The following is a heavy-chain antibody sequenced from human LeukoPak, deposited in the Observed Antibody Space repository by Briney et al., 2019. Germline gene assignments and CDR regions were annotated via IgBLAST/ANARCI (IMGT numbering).Heavy chain of an antibody. CDR2: IYTSGST. D-gene: IGHD4-17*01. V-gene: IGHV4-61*02. Sequence: SETLSLTCTVSGGSISSGSYYWSWIRQPAGKGLEWIGRIYTSGSTNYNPSLKSRVTISVDTSKNQFSLKLSSVTAADTAVYYCARSDGDYGLFFWFDPWGQGTLVTISS. J-gene: IGHJ5*02. CDR1: GGSISSGSYY. CDR3: ARSDGDYGLFFWFDP.